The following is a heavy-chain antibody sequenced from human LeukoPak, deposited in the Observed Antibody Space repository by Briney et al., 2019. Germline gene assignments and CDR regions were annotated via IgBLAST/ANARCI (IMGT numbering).Heavy chain of an antibody. V-gene: IGHV4-4*07. J-gene: IGHJ4*02. CDR2: IYTSGST. D-gene: IGHD6-19*01. CDR1: GGSISSYY. Sequence: PSETLSLTCTVSGGSISSYYWSWIRQPAGKGLEWIGRIYTSGSTNYNPSLKSRVTMSVDTSKNQFSLKLSSVTAADTAVYYCARALAVAGRVYFDYWGQGTLVTVSS. CDR3: ARALAVAGRVYFDY.